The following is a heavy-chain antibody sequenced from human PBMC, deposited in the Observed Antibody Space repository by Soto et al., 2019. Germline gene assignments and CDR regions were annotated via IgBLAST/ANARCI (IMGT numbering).Heavy chain of an antibody. V-gene: IGHV4-30-4*01. Sequence: TGSGSRGSMSSCNYYWSWIRQPPGKGLEWIGYIYYSGSTYYNPSLKSRVTISVDTSKNQFSLKLSSVTAADTAVYYCASRKSSPSFDYWGQGTLVTVSS. CDR3: ASRKSSPSFDY. J-gene: IGHJ4*02. D-gene: IGHD3-10*01. CDR1: RGSMSSCNYY. CDR2: IYYSGST.